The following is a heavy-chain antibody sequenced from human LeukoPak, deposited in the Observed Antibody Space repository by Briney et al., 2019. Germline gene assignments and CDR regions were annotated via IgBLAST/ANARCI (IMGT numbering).Heavy chain of an antibody. CDR1: GGSISSYY. J-gene: IGHJ4*02. D-gene: IGHD3-10*01. V-gene: IGHV4-59*01. CDR2: IYYSGST. CDR3: ARGLLTYYYGSGSHFDY. Sequence: SETLSLTCTVSGGSISSYYWSWIRQPPGKGLEWIGYIYYSGSTNYNPSLKSRVTISVDTSKNQFSLKLSSVTAADTAVYYCARGLLTYYYGSGSHFDYWGQGTLVTVSS.